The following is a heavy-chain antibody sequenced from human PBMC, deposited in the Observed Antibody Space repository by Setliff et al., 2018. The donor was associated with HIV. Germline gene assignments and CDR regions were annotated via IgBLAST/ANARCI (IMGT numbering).Heavy chain of an antibody. CDR3: ARDRGVYCRSTNCYSPVDAFNI. V-gene: IGHV1-2*02. CDR2: ISPNSGGT. D-gene: IGHD2-2*01. J-gene: IGHJ3*02. Sequence: EASVKVSCKASGDAFTDYYIHWVRQAPGQGLEWMGWISPNSGGTNYAQKFQGRVTMTRDTSISTAFMDLSRLRSDDTAVYYCARDRGVYCRSTNCYSPVDAFNIWGLGTMVTVS. CDR1: GDAFTDYY.